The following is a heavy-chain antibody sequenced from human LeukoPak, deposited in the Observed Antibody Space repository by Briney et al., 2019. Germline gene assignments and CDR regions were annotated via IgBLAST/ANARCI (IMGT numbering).Heavy chain of an antibody. CDR3: ARLHTAMVDTYFDY. CDR1: GFTVSSNY. J-gene: IGHJ4*02. CDR2: IYSGGST. Sequence: GGSLRLSCAASGFTVSSNYMSWVRQAPGKGLEWVSVIYSGGSTYYADSVKGRFTISRDSSKNTLYLQMNSLRAEDTAVYYCARLHTAMVDTYFDYWGQGTLVTVSS. V-gene: IGHV3-53*01. D-gene: IGHD5-18*01.